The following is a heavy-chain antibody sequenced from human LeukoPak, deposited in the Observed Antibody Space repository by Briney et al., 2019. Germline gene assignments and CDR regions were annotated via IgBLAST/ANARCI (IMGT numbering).Heavy chain of an antibody. Sequence: PSETLSLTCAVYGGSFSGYYWSWIRQPPGKGLEWIGEINHSGSTNYNPSLESRVTISVDTSKNQFSLKLSSVTAADTAVYYCARGQVVTGFDYWGQGTLVTVSS. CDR1: GGSFSGYY. CDR2: INHSGST. CDR3: ARGQVVTGFDY. V-gene: IGHV4-34*01. J-gene: IGHJ4*02. D-gene: IGHD2-21*02.